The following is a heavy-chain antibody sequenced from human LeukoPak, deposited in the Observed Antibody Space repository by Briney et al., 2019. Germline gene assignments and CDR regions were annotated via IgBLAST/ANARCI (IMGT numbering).Heavy chain of an antibody. D-gene: IGHD3-10*01. CDR3: ARGDSGSFPY. CDR1: GFTLNTYG. Sequence: GGSLRLSCAASGFTLNTYGMTWVRQATGKGLGWVSSISRSSGTTYYAESVKGRFTISRDNSKSTLYLQMYILRVEDTATYFCARGDSGSFPYWGQGTLVTVSS. CDR2: ISRSSGTT. V-gene: IGHV3-23*01. J-gene: IGHJ4*02.